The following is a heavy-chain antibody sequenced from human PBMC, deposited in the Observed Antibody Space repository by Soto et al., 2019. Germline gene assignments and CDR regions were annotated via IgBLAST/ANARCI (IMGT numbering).Heavy chain of an antibody. CDR2: ISAYNGNT. V-gene: IGHV1-18*01. J-gene: IGHJ6*02. D-gene: IGHD4-17*01. CDR3: ARDSGRDYGDYYYYGMDV. CDR1: GYTFTSYG. Sequence: GASVKVSCKASGYTFTSYGISWVRQAPGQGLEWMGWISAYNGNTNYAQKLQGRVTMTTDTSTSTAYMELRSLRSDDTAVYYCARDSGRDYGDYYYYGMDVWGQGTTVTVSS.